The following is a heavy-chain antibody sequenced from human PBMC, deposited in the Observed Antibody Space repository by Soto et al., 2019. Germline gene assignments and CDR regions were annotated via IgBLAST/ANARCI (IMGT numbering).Heavy chain of an antibody. CDR3: ARAGFSYGHLLF. V-gene: IGHV4-30-4*01. CDR1: GGPIKTGDYY. Sequence: SETLSLTCNVSGGPIKTGDYYWNWIRQPPGKGLEWIGYVFYSGATNYSPSLKSRAAISMDTSKNQFSLSLTSVTAADTAVYYCARAGFSYGHLLFWGQGIRVTVS. J-gene: IGHJ4*02. CDR2: VFYSGAT. D-gene: IGHD3-10*01.